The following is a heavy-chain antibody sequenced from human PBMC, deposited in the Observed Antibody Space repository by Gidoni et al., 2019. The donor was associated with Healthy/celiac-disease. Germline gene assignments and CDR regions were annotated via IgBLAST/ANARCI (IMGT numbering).Heavy chain of an antibody. Sequence: QVQLQPWGAGLLKPSETLSLTCAVYGRSFSGYYWSWIRQPPGKGLEWIGEINHSGSTTYNPSLKSRVTIAVDTSKNQFSLKLSSVTAADTAVYYCARGDSASGKSYYFDYWGQGTLVTVSS. V-gene: IGHV4-34*01. CDR1: GRSFSGYY. CDR3: ARGDSASGKSYYFDY. D-gene: IGHD3-10*01. CDR2: INHSGST. J-gene: IGHJ4*02.